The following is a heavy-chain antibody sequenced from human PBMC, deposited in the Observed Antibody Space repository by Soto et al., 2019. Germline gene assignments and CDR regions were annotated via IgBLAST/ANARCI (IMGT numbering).Heavy chain of an antibody. CDR2: INHSGST. V-gene: IGHV4-34*01. Sequence: SETLSLTCAVYGGSFSGYYWSWIRQPPGKGLEWIGEINHSGSTNYNPSLKSRVTISVDTSKNQFSLKLSPVTAADTAVYYCAGPRKPNLRYTIDYSGQGTLVTVSS. D-gene: IGHD3-9*01. CDR3: AGPRKPNLRYTIDY. CDR1: GGSFSGYY. J-gene: IGHJ4*02.